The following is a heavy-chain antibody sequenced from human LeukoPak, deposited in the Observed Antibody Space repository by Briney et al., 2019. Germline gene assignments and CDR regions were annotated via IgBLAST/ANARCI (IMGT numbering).Heavy chain of an antibody. Sequence: PSETLSLTCTLSGDSISTSNSYWGWIRQPPGKGLEWIGSIYYSGTTYYNASLKSRVTISVNTCKNQFSLKLTSVTAADTAVYYCAREGDISSVGWFDPWGQGTLVTVSS. D-gene: IGHD6-13*01. V-gene: IGHV4-39*02. CDR3: AREGDISSVGWFDP. CDR2: IYYSGTT. J-gene: IGHJ5*02. CDR1: GDSISTSNSY.